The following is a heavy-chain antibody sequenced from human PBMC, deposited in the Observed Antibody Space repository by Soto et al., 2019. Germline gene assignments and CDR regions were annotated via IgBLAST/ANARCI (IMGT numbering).Heavy chain of an antibody. J-gene: IGHJ4*02. CDR3: ASGTYDYVCGSYRFFDY. CDR2: IIPIFGTA. Sequence: QVQLVQSGAEVKKPGSSVKVSCKASGGTFSSYAISWVRQAPGQGLEWMGGIIPIFGTANYAQKFQGRVTITADESTSTAYMELSSLRSEDTAVYYCASGTYDYVCGSYRFFDYWGQGTLVTVSS. V-gene: IGHV1-69*01. CDR1: GGTFSSYA. D-gene: IGHD3-16*02.